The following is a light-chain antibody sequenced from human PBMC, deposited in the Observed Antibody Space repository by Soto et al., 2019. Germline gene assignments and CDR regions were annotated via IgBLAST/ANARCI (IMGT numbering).Light chain of an antibody. CDR1: SSDVGAYNY. V-gene: IGLV2-11*01. Sequence: QSALTQPRSVSGSPGQSVTISCTGTSSDVGAYNYVSWYQQYPTKAPKLMIYDVNKRPSGVPDRFSGSKSGNTASLTISGLQADDEADYYCCSYAGSYTGVFGTGTKLTVL. CDR3: CSYAGSYTGV. CDR2: DVN. J-gene: IGLJ1*01.